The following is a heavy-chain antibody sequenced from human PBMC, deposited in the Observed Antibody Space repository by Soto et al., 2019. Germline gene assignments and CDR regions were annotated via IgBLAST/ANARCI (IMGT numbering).Heavy chain of an antibody. CDR2: IYYSGST. D-gene: IGHD2-2*01. V-gene: IGHV4-39*01. CDR3: ARSYASGASFDY. Sequence: QLQLQESGPGLVKPSETLSLTCTVSGGSISSSSYYWGWIRQPPGKGLEWIGSIYYSGSTYYNPSLKSRVTISVDTSKNQFSLKLSSVTAADTAVYYCARSYASGASFDYWGQGTLVTVSS. J-gene: IGHJ4*02. CDR1: GGSISSSSYY.